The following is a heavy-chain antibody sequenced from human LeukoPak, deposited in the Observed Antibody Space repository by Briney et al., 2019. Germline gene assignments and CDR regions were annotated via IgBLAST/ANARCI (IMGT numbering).Heavy chain of an antibody. J-gene: IGHJ4*02. D-gene: IGHD6-19*01. CDR2: ISYDGSNK. CDR3: AKGGGKRSGWYRGFDY. V-gene: IGHV3-30*18. CDR1: GFTFSSYG. Sequence: PGRSLRLSCAASGFTFSSYGMHWVRQAPGKGLEWVAVISYDGSNKYYADSVKGRFTISRDNSKNTLYLQMNSLRAEDTAVYYCAKGGGKRSGWYRGFDYWGQGTLVTVPS.